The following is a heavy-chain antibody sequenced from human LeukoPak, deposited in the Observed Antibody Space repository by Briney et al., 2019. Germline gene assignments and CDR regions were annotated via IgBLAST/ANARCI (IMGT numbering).Heavy chain of an antibody. Sequence: ASVKVSCKASGYTFTCYHIHWVRQAPGKGLEWVGGFDPEDGKTIYAHKFEGRVTMTQDTSTDTAYLDLSGLRSEDTAIYYCATVEREYFDTSGYYADWGQGTLVTVSS. CDR1: GYTFTCYH. J-gene: IGHJ4*02. CDR2: FDPEDGKT. V-gene: IGHV1-24*01. CDR3: ATVEREYFDTSGYYAD. D-gene: IGHD3-22*01.